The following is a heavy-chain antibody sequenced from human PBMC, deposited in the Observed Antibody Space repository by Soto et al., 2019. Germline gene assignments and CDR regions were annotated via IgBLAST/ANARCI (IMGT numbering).Heavy chain of an antibody. D-gene: IGHD2-15*01. J-gene: IGHJ4*02. V-gene: IGHV3-23*01. Sequence: EVQLLESGGGLVQPGGSLRLSCAASGFTFSDYSMTWVRQAPGRGLEWVSTLTSRGTTFYADSVKGRFTISRDNSKNTLSLQMHSLRTGATALYYCPKRATTVPTPGNYFDCWGQGTLVTVSS. CDR3: PKRATTVPTPGNYFDC. CDR1: GFTFSDYS. CDR2: LTSRGTT.